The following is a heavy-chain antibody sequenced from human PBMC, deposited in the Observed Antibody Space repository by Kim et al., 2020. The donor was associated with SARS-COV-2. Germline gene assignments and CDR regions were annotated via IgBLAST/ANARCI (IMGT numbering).Heavy chain of an antibody. CDR2: ISYDGSNK. CDR1: GFTFSSYG. D-gene: IGHD3-10*01. CDR3: AKARRGSGTYFDY. J-gene: IGHJ4*02. Sequence: GGSLRLSCAASGFTFSSYGMHWVRQAPGKGLEWVAVISYDGSNKYYADSVKGRFTISRDNSKNTLYLQMNSLRAEDTAVYYCAKARRGSGTYFDYWGQGTLVTVSS. V-gene: IGHV3-30*18.